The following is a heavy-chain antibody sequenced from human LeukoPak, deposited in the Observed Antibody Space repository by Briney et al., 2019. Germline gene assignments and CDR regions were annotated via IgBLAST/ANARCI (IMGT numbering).Heavy chain of an antibody. D-gene: IGHD2-2*01. V-gene: IGHV3-74*01. Sequence: PGGSLRLSCAASGFSFSNYWMHWVRQAPGKGLVWVSRINSDGISTTYADSVKGRFTISRGNAKNTLYLQMNSLRAGDTAVYYCAREYCSSKSCPTFDYWGQGTRVTVSS. CDR3: AREYCSSKSCPTFDY. CDR2: INSDGIST. J-gene: IGHJ4*02. CDR1: GFSFSNYW.